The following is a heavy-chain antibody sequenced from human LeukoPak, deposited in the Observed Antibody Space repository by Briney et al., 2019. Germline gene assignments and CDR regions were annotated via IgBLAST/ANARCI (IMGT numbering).Heavy chain of an antibody. Sequence: GGSLRLSCAASGFTFSSYAMHWVRQAPGKGLEWVAVISYDGSNKYYADSVKGRFTISRDNSKNTLYLQMNSLRAGDTAVYYCARRYYYNLGSFPFDFWGQGTLVTVSS. D-gene: IGHD3-10*01. CDR1: GFTFSSYA. CDR2: ISYDGSNK. V-gene: IGHV3-30*04. J-gene: IGHJ4*02. CDR3: ARRYYYNLGSFPFDF.